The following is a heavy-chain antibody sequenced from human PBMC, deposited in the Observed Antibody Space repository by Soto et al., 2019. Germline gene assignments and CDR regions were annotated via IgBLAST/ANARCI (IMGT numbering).Heavy chain of an antibody. CDR3: AKDSGERDYGDYGFDY. Sequence: GGSLRLSCAASGFTFSSYAMSWVRQAPGKGLEWVSAISGSGGSTYYADSVKGRFTISRDNSKNTLYLQMNSLRAEDTAVYYCAKDSGERDYGDYGFDYWGQGTLVTVSS. D-gene: IGHD4-17*01. CDR1: GFTFSSYA. CDR2: ISGSGGST. J-gene: IGHJ4*02. V-gene: IGHV3-23*01.